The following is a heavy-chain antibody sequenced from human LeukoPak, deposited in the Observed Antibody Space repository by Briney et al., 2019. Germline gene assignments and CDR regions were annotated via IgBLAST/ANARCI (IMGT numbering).Heavy chain of an antibody. CDR2: INPNSGT. CDR3: ASDDYGDYVL. D-gene: IGHD4-17*01. V-gene: IGHV1-2*02. CDR1: GYTFSGYY. J-gene: IGHJ4*02. Sequence: ASVKVSCKASGYTFSGYYIHWVRQGPGQGLEWMGWINPNSGTNYAQNFQGRVTMTRDTSISTAYMELSRLRSDDTAVYYCASDDYGDYVLWGQGTLVTVSS.